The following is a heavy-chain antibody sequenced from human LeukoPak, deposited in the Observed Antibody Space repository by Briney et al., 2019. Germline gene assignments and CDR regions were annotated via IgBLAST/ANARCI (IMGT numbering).Heavy chain of an antibody. Sequence: ASVKVSCEASGYTFTGYYMHWVRQAPGQGLEWMGWINPNSGGTNYAQKFQGRVTMTRDTSISTAYMELSRLRSDDTAVYYCAREDTATVMVWFDPWGQGTLVTVSS. CDR1: GYTFTGYY. V-gene: IGHV1-2*02. D-gene: IGHD5-18*01. CDR2: INPNSGGT. CDR3: AREDTATVMVWFDP. J-gene: IGHJ5*02.